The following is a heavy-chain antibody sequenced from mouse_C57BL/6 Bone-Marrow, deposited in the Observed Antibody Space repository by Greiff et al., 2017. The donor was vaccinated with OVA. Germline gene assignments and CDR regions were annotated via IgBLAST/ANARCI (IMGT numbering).Heavy chain of an antibody. CDR3: AKNSRSKPSLAY. Sequence: VQLQESGPGLVQPSQSLSITCTVSGFSLTSYGVHWVRQSPGKGLEWLGVIWRGGSTDYNAAFMSRLSITKDNSKSQVFFKMNSLQADDTAIYYCAKNSRSKPSLAYWGQGTLVTVSA. CDR2: IWRGGST. D-gene: IGHD2-5*01. J-gene: IGHJ3*01. V-gene: IGHV2-5*01. CDR1: GFSLTSYG.